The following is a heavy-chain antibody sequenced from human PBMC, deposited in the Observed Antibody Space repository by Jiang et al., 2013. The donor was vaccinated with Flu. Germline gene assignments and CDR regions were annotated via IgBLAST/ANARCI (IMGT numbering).Heavy chain of an antibody. Sequence: YIHWWRQALGQGPSSGVGVDQPSTVVATSYAQKFQDWVTMTRDTSINTAYMELSRLRSDDTAVYYCARVQTGTGAFDIWGQGTMVTVSS. CDR2: QPSTVVAT. D-gene: IGHD1-1*01. V-gene: IGHV1-2*04. CDR3: ARVQTGTGAFDI. CDR1: Y. J-gene: IGHJ3*02.